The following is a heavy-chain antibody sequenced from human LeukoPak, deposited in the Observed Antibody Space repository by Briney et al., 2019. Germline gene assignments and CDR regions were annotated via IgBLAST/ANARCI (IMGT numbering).Heavy chain of an antibody. CDR2: IYPGDSDT. J-gene: IGHJ4*02. D-gene: IGHD2-15*01. CDR1: GYSFTSYW. V-gene: IGHV5-51*01. CDR3: ARLSSGGSPFYY. Sequence: GESLQIPSKGSGYSFTSYWIGWVRQMPRKGLEWMGIIYPGDSDTRYCPSFQGQVTISADKSTSTAYLQWSSLKASDTAMDYCARLSSGGSPFYYWGQGTLVTVSS.